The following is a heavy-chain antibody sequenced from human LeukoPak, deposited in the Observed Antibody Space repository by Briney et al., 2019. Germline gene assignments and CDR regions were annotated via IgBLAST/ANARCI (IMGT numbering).Heavy chain of an antibody. D-gene: IGHD6-19*01. J-gene: IGHJ4*02. Sequence: GGSLRISCAASGFTFNSYAMSWVRQAQGKGLEWVSAISGSGGSTYYADSVKGRFTISRDNSKNTLYLQMNSLRAEDTAVYYCAKGIAVAGEFDYWGQGTLVTVSS. CDR1: GFTFNSYA. V-gene: IGHV3-23*01. CDR2: ISGSGGST. CDR3: AKGIAVAGEFDY.